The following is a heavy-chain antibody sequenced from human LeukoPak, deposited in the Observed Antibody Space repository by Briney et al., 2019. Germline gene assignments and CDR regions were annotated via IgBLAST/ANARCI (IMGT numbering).Heavy chain of an antibody. J-gene: IGHJ6*02. Sequence: GGSLRLSCAASGFTFSSYGMHWVRQAPGKGLEWVAVIWYDGSNKYYADSVKGRFTISRDNAKNSLYLQMNSLRADETAVYYCARLRPYSSTWYAYYGMDVWGQGTTVTVSS. V-gene: IGHV3-33*03. CDR3: ARLRPYSSTWYAYYGMDV. CDR2: IWYDGSNK. D-gene: IGHD6-13*01. CDR1: GFTFSSYG.